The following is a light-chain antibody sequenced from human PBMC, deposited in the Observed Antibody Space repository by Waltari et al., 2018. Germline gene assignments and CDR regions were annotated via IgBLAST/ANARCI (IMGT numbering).Light chain of an antibody. CDR1: QMISSY. CDR3: QQSYSLPNT. Sequence: DIRMTQSPSSLSASVGDRVTITCRASQMISSYLNWYQQIPGKAPKLLIYGASNLQSGVPSRFSGSGFGTDFTLTISSLQSEDFATYYCQQSYSLPNTFGQGTKLEI. V-gene: IGKV1-39*01. J-gene: IGKJ2*01. CDR2: GAS.